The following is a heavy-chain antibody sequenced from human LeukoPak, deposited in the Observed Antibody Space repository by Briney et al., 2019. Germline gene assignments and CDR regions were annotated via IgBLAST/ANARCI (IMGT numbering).Heavy chain of an antibody. CDR1: GGSISSSSYY. Sequence: PSETLSLTCTVSGGSISSSSYYWGWIRQPPGKGLEWVANIKQDGSERYYVDSVKGRFTISRDNAKNSLYLQMNSLRAEDTAVYYCARVNYYYYGMDVWGQGTTVTVSS. CDR3: ARVNYYYYGMDV. CDR2: IKQDGSER. V-gene: IGHV3-7*04. J-gene: IGHJ6*02.